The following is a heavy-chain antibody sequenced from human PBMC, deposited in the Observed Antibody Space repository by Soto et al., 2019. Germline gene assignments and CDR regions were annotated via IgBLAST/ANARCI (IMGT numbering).Heavy chain of an antibody. V-gene: IGHV4-59*08. CDR1: GGSISSYY. CDR2: IYYSGST. CDR3: ARLPTVTTGGTLFYWFDP. J-gene: IGHJ5*02. Sequence: QVQLQESGPGLVKPSETLSLTCTVSGGSISSYYWSWIRQPPGKGLEWIRYIYYSGSTNYNPSLKSRVTISVDTSKNQCSLKLSSVTAADTAVYYCARLPTVTTGGTLFYWFDPWGQGTLVTVSS. D-gene: IGHD4-17*01.